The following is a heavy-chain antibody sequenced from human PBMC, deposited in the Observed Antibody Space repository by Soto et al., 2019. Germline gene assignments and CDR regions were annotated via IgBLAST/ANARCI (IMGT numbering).Heavy chain of an antibody. CDR2: ISYDGSNK. CDR3: AREFLGGLDV. D-gene: IGHD7-27*01. V-gene: IGHV3-30*03. CDR1: GFTFSSYG. Sequence: PGWSLRLSCAASGFTFSSYGMHWVRQAPGKGLEWVAVISYDGSNKYYADSVKGRFTISRDNSKNTLYLQLNSLRAEDTAVFYCAREFLGGLDVWGQGTKVTVSS. J-gene: IGHJ6*02.